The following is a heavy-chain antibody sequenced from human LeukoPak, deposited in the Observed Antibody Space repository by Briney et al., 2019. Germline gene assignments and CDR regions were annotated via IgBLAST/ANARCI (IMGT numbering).Heavy chain of an antibody. V-gene: IGHV3-21*01. J-gene: IGHJ4*02. CDR3: ATEYDYVWGSYLY. Sequence: PGGSLRLSCAASGFTFSSYSMNWVRRAPGKGLEWVSSISSSSSYIYYADSVKGRFTISRDNAKNSLYLQMNSLRAEDTAVYYCATEYDYVWGSYLYWGQGTLVTVSS. CDR1: GFTFSSYS. D-gene: IGHD3-16*02. CDR2: ISSSSSYI.